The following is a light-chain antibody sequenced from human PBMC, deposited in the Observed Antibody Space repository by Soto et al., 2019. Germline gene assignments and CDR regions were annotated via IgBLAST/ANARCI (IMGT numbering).Light chain of an antibody. CDR3: QQYGSSSWT. J-gene: IGKJ5*01. V-gene: IGKV3-15*01. Sequence: EIVMTQSPATLSVSPGERATLSCRASQSVSSILAWYQQKPGQAPRLLIYGASTRATGIPARFSGSGSGTEFTLTISRLEPEDFAVYYCQQYGSSSWTFGQGTRLEIK. CDR2: GAS. CDR1: QSVSSI.